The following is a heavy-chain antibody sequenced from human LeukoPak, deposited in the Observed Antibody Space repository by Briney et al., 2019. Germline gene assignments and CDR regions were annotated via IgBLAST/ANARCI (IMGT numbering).Heavy chain of an antibody. CDR2: ISGSGGST. V-gene: IGHV3-23*01. D-gene: IGHD3-3*01. J-gene: IGHJ4*02. Sequence: PGGSLRLSCAASGFTFSSYAMSWVRQAPGKGLEWVSAISGSGGSTYYADSVKGRFTISRDNAKNSLYLQMNSLRAEDTAVYYCARAYDFWSGYEGVDSWGQGTLVTVSS. CDR3: ARAYDFWSGYEGVDS. CDR1: GFTFSSYA.